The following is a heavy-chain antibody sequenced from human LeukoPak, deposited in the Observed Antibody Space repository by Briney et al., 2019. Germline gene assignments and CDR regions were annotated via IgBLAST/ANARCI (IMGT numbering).Heavy chain of an antibody. CDR1: GYTFTGYY. CDR3: ARVRGTYSSSWYTAFDI. V-gene: IGHV1-2*02. D-gene: IGHD6-13*01. CDR2: INPNSGGT. Sequence: ASVKVSCKASGYTFTGYYMHWVRQAPGQGLEWMGWINPNSGGTNYAQKFQGRVTMTRDTSISTAYMELSRLRSDDTAVYYCARVRGTYSSSWYTAFDIWGQGTMVTVSS. J-gene: IGHJ3*02.